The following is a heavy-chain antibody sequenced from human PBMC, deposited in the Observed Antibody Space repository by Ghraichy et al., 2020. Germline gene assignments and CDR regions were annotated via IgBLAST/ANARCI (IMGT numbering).Heavy chain of an antibody. CDR2: IYYSGST. D-gene: IGHD1-26*01. CDR3: ASTLVGATDTLADYFDY. CDR1: GGSISSSSYY. Sequence: SETLSLTCTVSGGSISSSSYYFGWIRQPPGKGLEWIGSIYYSGSTYYNPSLKSRVTISVDTSRNQFSLKLSSVTAADTAVYYWASTLVGATDTLADYFDYWGQGTLVTVSS. V-gene: IGHV4-39*01. J-gene: IGHJ4*02.